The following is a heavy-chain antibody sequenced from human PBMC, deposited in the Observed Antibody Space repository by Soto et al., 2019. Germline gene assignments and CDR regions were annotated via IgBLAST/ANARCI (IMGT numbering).Heavy chain of an antibody. CDR2: IFPLTDIP. J-gene: IGHJ4*02. V-gene: IGHV1-69*02. CDR3: ARGPLVVLNYFES. CDR1: GGTFRNYP. Sequence: QVQLVQSGTEVKKPGSSVKVSCKASGGTFRNYPINWVRQAPGQWLAWMGSIFPLTDIPVYAQNFQARLTISADKSTSTAYMELSRLTSDDTAMYFCARGPLVVLNYFESWGQGTLVTVSS.